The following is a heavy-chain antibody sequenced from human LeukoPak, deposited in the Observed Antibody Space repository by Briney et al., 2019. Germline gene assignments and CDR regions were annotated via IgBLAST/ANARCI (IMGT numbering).Heavy chain of an antibody. V-gene: IGHV4-34*01. CDR2: INHSGST. CDR1: GGSFSGYY. J-gene: IGHJ5*02. Sequence: SETLSLTRAVYGGSFSGYYWSWIRQPPGKGLEWIGEINHSGSTNYNPSLKSRVTISVDTSKNQFSLKLSSVTAADTAVYYCASIRGPVRSSPLDPWGQGTLVTVSS. D-gene: IGHD3-10*01. CDR3: ASIRGPVRSSPLDP.